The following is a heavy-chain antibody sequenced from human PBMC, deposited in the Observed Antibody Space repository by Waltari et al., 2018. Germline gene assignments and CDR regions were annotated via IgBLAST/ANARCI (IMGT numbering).Heavy chain of an antibody. V-gene: IGHV5-51*01. CDR2: IYPGGSQN. CDR3: ARSVTIFGGGYGMDV. J-gene: IGHJ6*02. CDR1: GYSFTSYW. D-gene: IGHD3-3*01. Sequence: EVQLVQSGAEVKKPGESLKICCKGSGYSFTSYWIGWVRQMHGKGLEWMGMIYPGGSQNGGSQTFQGQGTMSGDKSISAAYLQCISLKTWGTAMYYCARSVTIFGGGYGMDVWGQGTTVAVSS.